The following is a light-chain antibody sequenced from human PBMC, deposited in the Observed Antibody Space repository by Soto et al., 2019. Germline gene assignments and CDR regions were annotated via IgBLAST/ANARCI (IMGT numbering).Light chain of an antibody. CDR1: SSNIGSNT. V-gene: IGLV1-44*01. CDR2: NDN. CDR3: AAWDETLIDV. J-gene: IGLJ1*01. Sequence: QSVLTQPPSASGTPGQTVTISCSGSSSNIGSNTVSWYQQLPGAAPTLLIYNDNERPSGVPDRFSGSKSGTSASLAISGLQYEDEADYYCAAWDETLIDVFGTGTKLTVL.